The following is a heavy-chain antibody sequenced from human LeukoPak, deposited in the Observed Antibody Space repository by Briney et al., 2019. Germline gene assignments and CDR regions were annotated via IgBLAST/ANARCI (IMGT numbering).Heavy chain of an antibody. CDR3: VRGLVKKLVRRQIYYYMDV. V-gene: IGHV4-34*01. J-gene: IGHJ6*03. CDR1: GGSVSDYY. Sequence: PSEILSLTCGISGGSVSDYYWSWIRQTPGEGLEWIGEINQSGSPKYNPSLKSRVAIFVDTSSNQLSLNVTSVTAADTAVYYCVRGLVKKLVRRQIYYYMDVWGKGTTVIVSS. CDR2: INQSGSP. D-gene: IGHD6-6*01.